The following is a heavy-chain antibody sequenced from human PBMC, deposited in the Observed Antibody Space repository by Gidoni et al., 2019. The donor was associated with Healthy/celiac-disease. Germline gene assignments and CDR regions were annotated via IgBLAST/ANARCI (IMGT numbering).Heavy chain of an antibody. V-gene: IGHV4-61*02. J-gene: IGHJ6*02. CDR1: GGPISSGSYY. CDR2: IYTSGST. CDR3: ARDGYYYGMDV. Sequence: QVQLQESGPGLVKPSQTLSLTCTVSGGPISSGSYYWSWIRQPAGKGLEWIGRIYTSGSTNYNPSLKSRVTISVDTSKNQFSLKLSSVTAADTAVYYCARDGYYYGMDVWGQGTTVTVSS.